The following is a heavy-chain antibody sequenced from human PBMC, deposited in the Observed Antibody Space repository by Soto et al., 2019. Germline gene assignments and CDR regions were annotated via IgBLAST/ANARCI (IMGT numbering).Heavy chain of an antibody. Sequence: PETVSLHCTVSHDRIDRSQHYWAWIRQPPGKGLQCIGYIHYSGSTNSNPSLKSRVAISVHRSKNQFPLKLSSVPAADPAVDSCARRYGSCFDSWGQGTLVTVSS. D-gene: IGHD5-18*01. V-gene: IGHV4-61*05. CDR2: IHYSGST. J-gene: IGHJ4*02. CDR1: HDRIDRSQHY. CDR3: ARRYGSCFDS.